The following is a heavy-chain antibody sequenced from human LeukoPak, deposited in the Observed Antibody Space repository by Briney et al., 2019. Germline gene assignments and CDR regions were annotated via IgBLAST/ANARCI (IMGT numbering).Heavy chain of an antibody. CDR2: IYYSGST. Sequence: SETLSLTCTVSGGSISSSSYYWGWIRQPPGKGLEWIGSIYYSGSTYYNPSLKSRVTISVDTSKNQFSLKLSSVTAADTAVYYCARDPPYGDPTYFDYWGQGTLVTVSS. CDR1: GGSISSSSYY. D-gene: IGHD4-17*01. J-gene: IGHJ4*02. V-gene: IGHV4-39*02. CDR3: ARDPPYGDPTYFDY.